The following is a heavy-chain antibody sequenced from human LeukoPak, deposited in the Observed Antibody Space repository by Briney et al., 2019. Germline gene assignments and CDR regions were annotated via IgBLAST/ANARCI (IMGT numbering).Heavy chain of an antibody. D-gene: IGHD3-3*01. V-gene: IGHV1-69*05. CDR3: ASLSDFKLAFDI. CDR1: GGTFSSYA. Sequence: GAPVKVSCKASGGTFSSYAISWVRQAPGQGLEWMGRIIPIFGTANYAQKFQGRVTITTDESTSTAYMELSSLRSEDTAVYYCASLSDFKLAFDIWGQGTMVTVSS. CDR2: IIPIFGTA. J-gene: IGHJ3*02.